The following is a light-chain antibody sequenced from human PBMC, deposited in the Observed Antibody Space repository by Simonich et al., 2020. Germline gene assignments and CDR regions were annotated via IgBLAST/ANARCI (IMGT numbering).Light chain of an antibody. CDR3: QQYDNLPT. CDR1: QDISNY. CDR2: DAS. Sequence: DIQMTQSPSSLSASVGDRVTITCQASQDISNYLNWYQKKPGKAPKLLIYDASNLETGGPSRFSGSGSGTDFTFTISSLQPEDIATYYCQQYDNLPTFGGGTKVEIK. J-gene: IGKJ4*01. V-gene: IGKV1-33*01.